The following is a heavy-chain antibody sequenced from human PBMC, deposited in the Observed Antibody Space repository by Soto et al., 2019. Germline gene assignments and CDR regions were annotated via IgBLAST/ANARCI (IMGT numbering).Heavy chain of an antibody. CDR2: IIPIFGTA. J-gene: IGHJ4*02. Sequence: QVQLVQSGAEVKKPGSSVKVSCKASGGTFSSYAISWVRQAPGQGLEWMGGIIPIFGTANYAQKCQGRVTITADESTSKAYMELSSLRSEDTAVYYCARDRSRYSSGWMALDYWGQGTLVTVSS. CDR1: GGTFSSYA. V-gene: IGHV1-69*12. CDR3: ARDRSRYSSGWMALDY. D-gene: IGHD6-19*01.